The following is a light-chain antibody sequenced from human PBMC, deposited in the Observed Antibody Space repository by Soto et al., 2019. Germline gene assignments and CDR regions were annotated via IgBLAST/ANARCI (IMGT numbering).Light chain of an antibody. CDR1: QSVSSD. J-gene: IGKJ4*01. CDR2: GVS. V-gene: IGKV3-15*01. CDR3: QQYNNWPPLA. Sequence: EIVMTQSPATLSVSPGERATLSCRASQSVSSDLAWYQQKPGQAPRLLIYGVSTRATGIPARFSGSGSETKFTLTISSLQSEDFAVYYCQQYNNWPPLAFGGGTKVDIK.